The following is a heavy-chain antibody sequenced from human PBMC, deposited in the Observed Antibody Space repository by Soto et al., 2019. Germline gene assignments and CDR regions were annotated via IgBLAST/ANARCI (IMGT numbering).Heavy chain of an antibody. CDR3: ASVAGDYVYFGYYFDY. Sequence: PSETLSLTCTVSGGYISSSSYYWGWIRQPPGKGLEWIGSIYYSGSTYYNPSLKSRVTISVDTSKNQFSLKLSSVTAADTAVYYCASVAGDYVYFGYYFDYWGQGTLVTVSS. D-gene: IGHD4-17*01. CDR1: GGYISSSSYY. J-gene: IGHJ4*02. V-gene: IGHV4-39*01. CDR2: IYYSGST.